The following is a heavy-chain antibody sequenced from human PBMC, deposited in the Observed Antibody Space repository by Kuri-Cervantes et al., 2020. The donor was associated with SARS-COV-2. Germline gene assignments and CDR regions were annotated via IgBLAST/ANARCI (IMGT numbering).Heavy chain of an antibody. V-gene: IGHV5-51*01. CDR1: GYTFPTYW. CDR3: ARHFRHKDWLIPEVSTYFDS. J-gene: IGHJ4*02. Sequence: KVSCKGSGYTFPTYWISWVRQMPGKGLEWMGVIYPGDSDTRYSPSFQGQVTLSSDRSISTAYLQWSSRKASDTAIYYCARHFRHKDWLIPEVSTYFDSWGQGTLVTVSS. D-gene: IGHD3-3*01. CDR2: IYPGDSDT.